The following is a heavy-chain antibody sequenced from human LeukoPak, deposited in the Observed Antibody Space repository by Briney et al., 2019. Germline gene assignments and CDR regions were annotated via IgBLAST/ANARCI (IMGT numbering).Heavy chain of an antibody. CDR1: GFGFSDQY. D-gene: IGHD1-26*01. CDR2: TGNKANSYIT. CDR3: TRGYSGISVYAFDI. J-gene: IGHJ3*02. V-gene: IGHV3-72*01. Sequence: PGGSLRLSCAASGFGFSDQYMDWVRQAPGKGLEWIGRTGNKANSYITEYAASVKGRFTISRDDSKSSLYLQMNSLKTEDTAVYYCTRGYSGISVYAFDIWGQGTMVTVSS.